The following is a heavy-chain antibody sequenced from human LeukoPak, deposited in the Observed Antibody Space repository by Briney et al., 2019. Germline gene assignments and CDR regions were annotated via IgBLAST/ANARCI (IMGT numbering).Heavy chain of an antibody. CDR2: IHYTGTT. D-gene: IGHD3-10*01. V-gene: IGHV4-59*01. CDR3: ARGYGWASYNNFNY. Sequence: PSETLSLTCTVSGGSMRGYYWSWIRQPPGKGLEWIGDIHYTGTTDYIPSLKSRVTISVDTSKNQFSLKLSSVTAADTAVYYCARGYGWASYNNFNYWGQGILVTVSS. J-gene: IGHJ4*02. CDR1: GGSMRGYY.